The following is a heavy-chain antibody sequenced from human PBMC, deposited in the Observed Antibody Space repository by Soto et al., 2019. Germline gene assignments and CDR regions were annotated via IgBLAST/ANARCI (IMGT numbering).Heavy chain of an antibody. D-gene: IGHD3-10*01. CDR1: GGSISSGDYS. J-gene: IGHJ5*02. CDR2: IYSNGSA. CDR3: ARDTGSGPSWFDP. V-gene: IGHV4-30-4*01. Sequence: KPSETLSLTCTLSGGSISSGDYSWSWIRQPPGKGLECIAYIYSNGSAYYNPSLKSRVTVLVDTSRNQFSLTLRYVTAADTAVYYCARDTGSGPSWFDPWGHGTLVTVSS.